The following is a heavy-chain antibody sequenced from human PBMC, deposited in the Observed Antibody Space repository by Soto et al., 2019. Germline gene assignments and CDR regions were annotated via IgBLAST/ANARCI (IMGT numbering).Heavy chain of an antibody. D-gene: IGHD3-22*01. J-gene: IGHJ6*02. V-gene: IGHV1-24*01. Sequence: ASVKVSCKVSGYSLTELSMHWVRQAPGKGLEWMGGFDPVEGETSYAQKFQGRVTLTTDTSTSTAYMEVRSLRSDDTAVYYCVKDRDSNSWPSRDVWGPGTTVTVSS. CDR3: VKDRDSNSWPSRDV. CDR2: FDPVEGET. CDR1: GYSLTELS.